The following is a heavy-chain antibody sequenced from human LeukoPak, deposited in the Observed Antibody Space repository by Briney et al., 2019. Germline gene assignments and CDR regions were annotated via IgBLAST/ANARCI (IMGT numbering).Heavy chain of an antibody. CDR1: GFTFSSYG. V-gene: IGHV3-30*18. Sequence: PGGSLRLSCAASGFTFSSYGMHWVRQAPGKGLEWVAVISYDGSNKYYADSVKGRFTISRDNSKNTLYLQMNSLRAEDTAVYYCAKAVRVYYYDSSGYSDYWGQGTLVTVSS. D-gene: IGHD3-22*01. CDR3: AKAVRVYYYDSSGYSDY. J-gene: IGHJ4*02. CDR2: ISYDGSNK.